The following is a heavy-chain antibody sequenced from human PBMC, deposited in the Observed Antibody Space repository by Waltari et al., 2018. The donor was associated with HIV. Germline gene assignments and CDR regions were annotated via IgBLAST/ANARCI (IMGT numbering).Heavy chain of an antibody. CDR1: GFHFSSSS. V-gene: IGHV3-48*04. CDR2: ISSSSSTI. Sequence: EVQLVESGGGLVQPGGSLRLSCAASGFHFSSSSMNWVRQAPGKGLEWVSYISSSSSTIYYADSVKGRFTISRDNAKNSLYLQMNSLRAEDTAVYYCARDDYGMDVWGQGTTVTVSS. CDR3: ARDDYGMDV. J-gene: IGHJ6*02.